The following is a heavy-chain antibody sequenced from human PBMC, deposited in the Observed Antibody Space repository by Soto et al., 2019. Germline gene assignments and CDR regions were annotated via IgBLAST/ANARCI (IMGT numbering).Heavy chain of an antibody. CDR1: GYTFTSYG. J-gene: IGHJ3*02. CDR2: ISTYNGNT. Sequence: ASVKVSCKASGYTFTSYGISWVRQAPGQGLEWMGWISTYNGNTKYAQKLQGRVTMTTDTSTSTAYMELRSLRSDDTAVYYCARDGLNRHYRNAFDIWGQGTMVTVS. D-gene: IGHD3-10*01. V-gene: IGHV1-18*01. CDR3: ARDGLNRHYRNAFDI.